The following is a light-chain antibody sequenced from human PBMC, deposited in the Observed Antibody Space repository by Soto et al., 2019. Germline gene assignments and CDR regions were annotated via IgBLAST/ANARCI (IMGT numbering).Light chain of an antibody. CDR3: QQYGSSPSWT. CDR1: QSVSSSY. CDR2: GAS. J-gene: IGKJ1*01. V-gene: IGKV3-20*01. Sequence: EIVLTPSPGTLSLSPVERATLSCRASQSVSSSYLAWYQQKPGQAPRLLIYGASSRATVIPDRFSGSGSGTDFTLTISRLEPEDFAVYYGQQYGSSPSWTFGQGTKVDIK.